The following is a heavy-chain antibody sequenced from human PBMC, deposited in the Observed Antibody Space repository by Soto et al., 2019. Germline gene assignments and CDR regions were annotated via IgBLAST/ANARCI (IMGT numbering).Heavy chain of an antibody. CDR2: ITSGSTTI. J-gene: IGHJ4*02. V-gene: IGHV3-48*02. CDR3: ARSCSGAGCYRQIDY. D-gene: IGHD2-15*01. CDR1: GFTFTSHS. Sequence: GGSLRLSCAASGFTFTSHSMNWVRQVPGRGLEWISYITSGSTTIYYGDSVKGRFTISRDNAKNSVYLQMSSLRDEDTAVYYCARSCSGAGCYRQIDYWGQGTLVTVSS.